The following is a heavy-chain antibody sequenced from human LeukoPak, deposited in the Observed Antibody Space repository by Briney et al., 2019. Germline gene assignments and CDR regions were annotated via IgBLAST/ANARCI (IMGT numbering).Heavy chain of an antibody. D-gene: IGHD3-22*01. V-gene: IGHV1-46*01. CDR1: GYTFTGYY. Sequence: ASVKVSCKASGYTFTGYYMHWVRQAPGQGLEWMGIINPSGGTTSYAQKFQGRVTMTRDTSTSTVYMELSSLRSEDTAVYYCARDRVVVITGSDAFDIWGQGTMVTVSS. CDR3: ARDRVVVITGSDAFDI. J-gene: IGHJ3*02. CDR2: INPSGGTT.